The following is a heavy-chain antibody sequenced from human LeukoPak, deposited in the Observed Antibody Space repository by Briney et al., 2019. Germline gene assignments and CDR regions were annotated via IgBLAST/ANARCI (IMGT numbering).Heavy chain of an antibody. Sequence: SETLSLTCTVSGGSISSGSYYWGWIRQPPGKGLEWIGSIYYSGSTYYNPSLKSRVTISVDTSKNQFSLKLSSVTAADTAVYYCAARMVKGRFDYWGQGTLVTVSS. V-gene: IGHV4-39*01. D-gene: IGHD5-18*01. CDR2: IYYSGST. CDR1: GGSISSGSYY. CDR3: AARMVKGRFDY. J-gene: IGHJ4*02.